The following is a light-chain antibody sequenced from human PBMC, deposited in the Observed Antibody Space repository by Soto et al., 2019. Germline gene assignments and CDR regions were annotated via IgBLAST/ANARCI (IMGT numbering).Light chain of an antibody. CDR2: LGS. J-gene: IGKJ5*01. V-gene: IGKV2-28*01. CDR3: MQALHTPFT. CDR1: QSLLHSNGYNY. Sequence: DIVMTQSPLSLPVTPGEPASISCRSSQSLLHSNGYNYLDWYLQKPGQSPQLLIYLGSNRASGVPDRFSGSGSGTDFTLKISRVEAEDVGVYYCMQALHTPFTFGQGRRLEIK.